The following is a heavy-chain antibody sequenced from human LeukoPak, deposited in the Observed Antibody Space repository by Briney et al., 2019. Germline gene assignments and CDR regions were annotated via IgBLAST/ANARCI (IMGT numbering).Heavy chain of an antibody. Sequence: SETLSLTCAVYGYSLTNHYWIWLRHPPGKGLEWVGEVLHTGGTNYNPSLKSRVTISVDTSKNQFFLKLTSVTAADTAVYYCARGPAAIHPWGPGTLVTVSS. CDR3: ARGPAAIHP. J-gene: IGHJ5*02. D-gene: IGHD2-2*01. V-gene: IGHV4-34*12. CDR1: GYSLTNHY. CDR2: VLHTGGT.